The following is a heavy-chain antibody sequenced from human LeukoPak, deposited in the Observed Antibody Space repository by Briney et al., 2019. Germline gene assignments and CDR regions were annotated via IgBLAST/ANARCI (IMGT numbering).Heavy chain of an antibody. V-gene: IGHV4-30-4*01. CDR2: IYYSGST. CDR3: ARVEAMELFDY. Sequence: SETLSLTCTVSGGSISSGDYYWSWIRQPPGRGLEWIGYIYYSGSTYYNPSLKSRVTISVDTSKNQFSLKLSSVTAADTAVYYCARVEAMELFDYWGQGTLVTVSS. D-gene: IGHD1-7*01. CDR1: GGSISSGDYY. J-gene: IGHJ4*02.